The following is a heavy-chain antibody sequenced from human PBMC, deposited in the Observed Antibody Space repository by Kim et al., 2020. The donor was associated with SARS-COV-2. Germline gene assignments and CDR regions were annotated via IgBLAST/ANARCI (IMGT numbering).Heavy chain of an antibody. D-gene: IGHD1-26*01. CDR3: AKILTAFRTGATIES. V-gene: IGHV3-23*01. J-gene: IGHJ1*01. CDR2: VGYTTST. Sequence: GGSLRLFCAASGFTFGNYAMSWVRQAPGSGLEWVSAVGYTTSTYYADSVKGRFTSSRDNSKNASYLQMNSLGVDDTAIYYCAKILTAFRTGATIESWGQG. CDR1: GFTFGNYA.